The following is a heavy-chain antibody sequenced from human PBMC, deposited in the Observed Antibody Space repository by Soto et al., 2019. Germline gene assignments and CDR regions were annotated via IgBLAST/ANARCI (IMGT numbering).Heavy chain of an antibody. CDR2: INPSGGST. V-gene: IGHV1-46*01. CDR1: GYTFTSCY. J-gene: IGHJ6*02. Sequence: GASVKVSCKASGYTFTSCYMHWVRQAPGQGLEWMGIINPSGGSTSYAQKFQGRVTMTRDTSTSTVYMELSSLRSEDTAVYYCARDLGGHYYDSSGYYYYGMDVWGQGTTVTVSS. CDR3: ARDLGGHYYDSSGYYYYGMDV. D-gene: IGHD3-22*01.